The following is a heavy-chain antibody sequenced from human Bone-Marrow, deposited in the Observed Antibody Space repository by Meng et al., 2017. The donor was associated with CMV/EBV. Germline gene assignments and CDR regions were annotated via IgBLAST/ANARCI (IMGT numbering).Heavy chain of an antibody. J-gene: IGHJ4*02. Sequence: GESLKISCAASGFTFDDYGMSWVRQAPGKGLEWVSLISWDGGSTYYADSVKGRFTISRDNSKNSLYLQMNSLRTEDTALYYCAVNIAANEGSYYFDYWGQGKLVTVSS. D-gene: IGHD6-13*01. CDR3: AVNIAANEGSYYFDY. CDR2: ISWDGGST. V-gene: IGHV3-43*02. CDR1: GFTFDDYG.